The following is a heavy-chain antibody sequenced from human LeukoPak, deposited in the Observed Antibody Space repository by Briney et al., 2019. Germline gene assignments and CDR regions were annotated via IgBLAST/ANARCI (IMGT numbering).Heavy chain of an antibody. CDR1: GFTFSSYW. Sequence: GGSLRLSCAASGFTFSSYWMSWVRQAPGKGLEWVANIKQDGSEKYYVDSVKGRFTISRDNAKNSLYLQMSSLRAEDTAVYYCARDLMYYDFWSGYYPLDYWGQGTLVTVSS. V-gene: IGHV3-7*01. J-gene: IGHJ4*02. CDR2: IKQDGSEK. D-gene: IGHD3-3*01. CDR3: ARDLMYYDFWSGYYPLDY.